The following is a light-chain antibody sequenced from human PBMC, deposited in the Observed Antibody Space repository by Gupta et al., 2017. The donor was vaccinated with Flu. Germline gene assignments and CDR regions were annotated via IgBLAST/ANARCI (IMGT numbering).Light chain of an antibody. CDR3: QQEDSSPFT. CDR1: QGISSY. CDR2: AAS. J-gene: IGKJ3*01. V-gene: IGKV1-8*01. Sequence: AIRMTQSPSSFSASTGDRVTITCRASQGISSYLAWYQQKPGKAPKLLIYAASTLQSGVPSRFSGSGSGTDFTLTISGRQSEDFATYYCQQEDSSPFTFGHGTKVDIK.